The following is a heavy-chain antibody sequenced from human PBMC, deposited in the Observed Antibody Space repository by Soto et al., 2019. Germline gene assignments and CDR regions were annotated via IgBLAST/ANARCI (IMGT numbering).Heavy chain of an antibody. CDR3: ARDEGNNNVAFGI. CDR2: IFPTFGAA. V-gene: IGHV1-69*01. Sequence: QVQLVQSGAEVKKPGSSVKVSCKASGGTFSTYTISWLRQAPGQGPEWMGGIFPTFGAANYAQNFQGRVTITADESTTTAYMELNSLRSEDTAMYYCARDEGNNNVAFGIWGQGTMITVSS. D-gene: IGHD2-15*01. CDR1: GGTFSTYT. J-gene: IGHJ3*02.